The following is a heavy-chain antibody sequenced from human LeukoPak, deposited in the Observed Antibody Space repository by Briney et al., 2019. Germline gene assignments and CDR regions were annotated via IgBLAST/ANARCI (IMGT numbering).Heavy chain of an antibody. CDR3: ARVVSPRGWFDP. Sequence: ASVKVSCTASGYTFTSYGISWVRQAPGQGLEWMGWISAYNGNTNYAQKLQGRVTMTTDTSTSTAYMELRSLRSDDTAVYYCARVVSPRGWFDPWGQGTLVTVSS. CDR2: ISAYNGNT. D-gene: IGHD3-10*01. CDR1: GYTFTSYG. V-gene: IGHV1-18*01. J-gene: IGHJ5*02.